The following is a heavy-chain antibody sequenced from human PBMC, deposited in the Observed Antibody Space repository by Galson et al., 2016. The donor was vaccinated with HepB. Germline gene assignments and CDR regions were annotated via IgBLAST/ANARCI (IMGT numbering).Heavy chain of an antibody. D-gene: IGHD5-18*01. CDR3: ACTVDTTMVISDSDY. Sequence: SETLSLTCTVSGGSISSSSYYWGWIRQPPGKGLKWIGSIYYSGSTYYNPSLKSRVTISVDTSKNQFSLKLSSVTAADTAVYYCACTVDTTMVISDSDYWGQGTLVTVSS. J-gene: IGHJ4*02. CDR1: GGSISSSSYY. CDR2: IYYSGST. V-gene: IGHV4-39*01.